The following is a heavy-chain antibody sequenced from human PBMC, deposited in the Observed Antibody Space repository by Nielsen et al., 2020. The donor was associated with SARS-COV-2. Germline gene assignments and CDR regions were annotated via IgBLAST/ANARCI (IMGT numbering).Heavy chain of an antibody. J-gene: IGHJ4*02. CDR3: AKDLGGCLDY. Sequence: SLKISCAASGVTFDDYAMHWVRQASGKGLEWVSGISWSGGSVGYADSVKGRFIISRDNAKNSLYLQMNSLRAEDTAVYYCAKDLGGCLDYWGQGTLVTVSS. CDR1: GVTFDDYA. V-gene: IGHV3-9*01. CDR2: ISWSGGSV. D-gene: IGHD3-16*01.